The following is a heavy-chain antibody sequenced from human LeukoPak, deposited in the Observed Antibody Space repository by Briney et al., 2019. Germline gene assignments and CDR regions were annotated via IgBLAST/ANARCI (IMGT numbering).Heavy chain of an antibody. CDR2: ISWNSGSI. CDR3: ARRDVTVTTFYYYYYMDV. J-gene: IGHJ6*03. D-gene: IGHD4-17*01. V-gene: IGHV3-9*01. CDR1: GFTFDDYA. Sequence: GGSLRLSCAASGFTFDDYAMHWVRQAPGKGLEWVSGISWNSGSIGYADSVKGRFTISRDNAKNSLYLQMNSLRAEDTAVYYCARRDVTVTTFYYYYYMDVWGKGTTVTVSS.